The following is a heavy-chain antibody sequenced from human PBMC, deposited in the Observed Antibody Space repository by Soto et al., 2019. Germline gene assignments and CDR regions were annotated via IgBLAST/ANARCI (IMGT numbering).Heavy chain of an antibody. J-gene: IGHJ6*03. CDR1: GFTFSNAW. CDR3: TTGGGYYTYYYYYYMDV. D-gene: IGHD3-22*01. CDR2: IKSKTDGGTT. Sequence: EVQLVESGGGLVQPGGSLRLSCAASGFTFSNAWMSWVRQAPGKGLEWVGRIKSKTDGGTTDYAAPVKGRFTISRDDSKNTLYLQMNSLKTEDTAVYYCTTGGGYYTYYYYYYMDVWGKGTTVTVSS. V-gene: IGHV3-15*01.